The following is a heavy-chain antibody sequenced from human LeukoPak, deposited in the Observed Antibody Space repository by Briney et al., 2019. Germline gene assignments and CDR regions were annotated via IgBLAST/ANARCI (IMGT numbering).Heavy chain of an antibody. Sequence: GVSLRLSCAASGFTFSTYAMTWVRQAPGRGLEWVSTIRGSGGSTYYADSVKGRFTISRDISKNTLYLQMNNLRDEDTAVYYCARYCSGGNCYPGLVYWGQGTLDAVPS. CDR2: IRGSGGST. CDR3: ARYCSGGNCYPGLVY. D-gene: IGHD2-15*01. V-gene: IGHV3-23*01. CDR1: GFTFSTYA. J-gene: IGHJ4*02.